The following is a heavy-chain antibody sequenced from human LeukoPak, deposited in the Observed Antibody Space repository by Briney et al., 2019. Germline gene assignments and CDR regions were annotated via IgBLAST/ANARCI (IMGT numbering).Heavy chain of an antibody. V-gene: IGHV4-61*08. CDR3: ARGRYGWLPFDY. J-gene: IGHJ4*02. CDR2: IDHSGSA. Sequence: SETLSLTCTVSGGSISSGGSYWSWIRQPPGKGLEWIGYIDHSGSAYYNPSLKSRVTISVDTSKNQFTLKLSSVTAADTAVYYCARGRYGWLPFDYWGQGTLVTVSS. D-gene: IGHD3-16*01. CDR1: GGSISSGGSY.